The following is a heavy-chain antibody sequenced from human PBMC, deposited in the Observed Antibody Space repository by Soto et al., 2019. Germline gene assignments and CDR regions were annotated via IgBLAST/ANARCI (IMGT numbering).Heavy chain of an antibody. CDR3: AIWSSMVRRAQPFDY. CDR2: IIPILGIA. V-gene: IGHV1-69*02. CDR1: GGTFSSYT. J-gene: IGHJ4*02. Sequence: SVKVSCKASGGTFSSYTISWVRQAPGQGLEWMGRIIPILGIANYAQKFQGRVTITADKSTSTAYMELSSLRSEDTAVYYCAIWSSMVRRAQPFDYCGQGTLVTVSS. D-gene: IGHD3-10*01.